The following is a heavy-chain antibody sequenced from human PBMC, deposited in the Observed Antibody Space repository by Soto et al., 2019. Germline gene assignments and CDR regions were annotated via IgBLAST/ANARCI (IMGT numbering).Heavy chain of an antibody. D-gene: IGHD2-2*01. CDR2: ISAYNGNT. CDR1: GYTFTSYG. Sequence: QVQLVQSGAEVKKPGASVKVSCKASGYTFTSYGISWVRQAPGQGLEWMGWISAYNGNTNYAQKLQGRVTLTTDTSTSTAYMELRSLRSDDTAVYYCARSVGGYCSSTSCPDVVDNWFDPWGQGTLVTVSS. CDR3: ARSVGGYCSSTSCPDVVDNWFDP. V-gene: IGHV1-18*01. J-gene: IGHJ5*02.